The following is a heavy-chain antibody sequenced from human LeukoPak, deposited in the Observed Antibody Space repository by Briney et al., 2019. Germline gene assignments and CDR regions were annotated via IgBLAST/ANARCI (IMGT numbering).Heavy chain of an antibody. CDR3: AKESGYDVDFDY. CDR1: GFTFTSHA. Sequence: GSLRLSCAASGFTFTSHAMSWVRQAPGKGLEWVSIISGSGDSKYYGDYVKGRLTISRKNSKNTLYSQMMSLKSDDTAGYYCAKESGYDVDFDYWGQGTLVTVSS. V-gene: IGHV3-23*01. J-gene: IGHJ4*02. CDR2: ISGSGDSK. D-gene: IGHD5-12*01.